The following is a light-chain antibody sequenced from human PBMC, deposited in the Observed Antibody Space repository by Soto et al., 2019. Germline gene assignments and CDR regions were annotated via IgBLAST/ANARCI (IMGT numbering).Light chain of an antibody. Sequence: QSVLPQPASVSGSPGQSITISCTGTSSDFGTYNSVSWYQQHPGKAPKVMIYDVTNRPSGVSSRFSGSKSGNTASLTISGLQAEDEADYYCSSYTISGNYVLGTGTKVTVL. CDR2: DVT. V-gene: IGLV2-14*01. J-gene: IGLJ1*01. CDR1: SSDFGTYNS. CDR3: SSYTISGNYV.